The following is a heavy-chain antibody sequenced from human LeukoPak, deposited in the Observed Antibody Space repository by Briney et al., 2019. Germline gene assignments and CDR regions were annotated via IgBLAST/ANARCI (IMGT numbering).Heavy chain of an antibody. V-gene: IGHV1-69*13. J-gene: IGHJ3*02. CDR1: GYTFTSYG. CDR2: IIPIFGTA. Sequence: SVKVSCKASGYTFTSYGISWVRQAPGQGLEWMGGIIPIFGTANYAQKFQGRVTITADESTSTAYMELSSLRSEDTAVYYCARGYSPSDAFDIWGQGTMVTVSS. CDR3: ARGYSPSDAFDI. D-gene: IGHD5-18*01.